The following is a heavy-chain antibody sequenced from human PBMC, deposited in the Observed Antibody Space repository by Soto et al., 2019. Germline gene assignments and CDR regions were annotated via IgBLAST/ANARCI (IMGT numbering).Heavy chain of an antibody. D-gene: IGHD2-2*01. CDR1: GFTFSSYA. V-gene: IGHV3-23*01. Sequence: GGSLRLSCAASGFTFSSYAMSWVRQAPGKGLEWVSAISGSGGSTYYADSVKGRFTISRDNSKNTLYLQMNSLRAEDTAVYYCAKDEDCSSTSCYNQRSFDYWGQGTLVTVSS. CDR2: ISGSGGST. J-gene: IGHJ4*02. CDR3: AKDEDCSSTSCYNQRSFDY.